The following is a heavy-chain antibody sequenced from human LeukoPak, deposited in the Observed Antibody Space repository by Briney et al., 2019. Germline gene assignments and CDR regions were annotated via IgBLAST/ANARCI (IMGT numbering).Heavy chain of an antibody. CDR2: IYYSGST. CDR3: ARSSSSAPGR. V-gene: IGHV4-59*01. J-gene: IGHJ4*02. D-gene: IGHD6-6*01. CDR1: GGSISSYY. Sequence: PSETLSLTCTVSGGSISSYYWSWIRQPPGKGLEWIGYIYYSGSTNYNPSLKSRVTISVDTSKNQFSLKLSSVTAADTAVYYCARSSSSAPGRWGQGTLVTVSS.